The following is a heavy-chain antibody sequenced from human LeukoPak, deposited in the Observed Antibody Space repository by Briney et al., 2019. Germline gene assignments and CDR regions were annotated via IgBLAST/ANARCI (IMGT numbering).Heavy chain of an antibody. V-gene: IGHV4-39*07. CDR3: ARDLSATSDAFHI. CDR2: ISFSGST. D-gene: IGHD1-26*01. CDR1: GGSISSDSFY. Sequence: SDTLSLTCTVSGGSISSDSFYWGWIRQPPGKGLEWIGTISFSGSTYNNPSLKSRVTISLDTSKSQFSLKLSSVTAADTAVYYCARDLSATSDAFHIWGQGTMVTVSS. J-gene: IGHJ3*02.